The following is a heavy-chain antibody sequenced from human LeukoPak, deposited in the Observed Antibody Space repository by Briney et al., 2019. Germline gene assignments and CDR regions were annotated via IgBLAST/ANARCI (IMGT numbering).Heavy chain of an antibody. CDR3: ARLREPYYAIDY. J-gene: IGHJ4*02. D-gene: IGHD1-26*01. V-gene: IGHV4-59*08. Sequence: SETLSLTSTVSGGSISSYYWSWIRQPPGKGMEWIGYIYYSGSTNYNPSLKSRVTIAVDTSKNQFSLKLSSVTAADTAVYYCARLREPYYAIDYWGQGTLVTVSS. CDR2: IYYSGST. CDR1: GGSISSYY.